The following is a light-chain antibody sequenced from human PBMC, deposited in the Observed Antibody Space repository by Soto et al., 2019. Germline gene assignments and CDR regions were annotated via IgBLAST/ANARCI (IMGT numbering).Light chain of an antibody. CDR1: QSVSSN. CDR2: SAS. CDR3: HHFGSLPET. V-gene: IGKV3-20*01. Sequence: EIVMTQSPATLSVSPGERATLSCRASQSVSSNLAWYQQKPGRAPRLLFYSASSRATGIPDRFSGSGSGTDFTLTSSRLEPEDFAVYYCHHFGSLPETFGQGTNVE. J-gene: IGKJ1*01.